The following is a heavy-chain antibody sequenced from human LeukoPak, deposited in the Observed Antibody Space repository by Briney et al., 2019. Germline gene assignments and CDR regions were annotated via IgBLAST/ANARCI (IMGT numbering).Heavy chain of an antibody. J-gene: IGHJ4*02. CDR3: ARGQAAAGLFDY. D-gene: IGHD6-13*01. Sequence: PGGSLRLSCAASGFTLSSNYMSWVRQAPGKGLEWVSVIYSGGSTYYADSVKGRFTISRDNSKNTLYLQMNSPRAEDTAVYYCARGQAAAGLFDYWGQGTLVTVSS. CDR1: GFTLSSNY. V-gene: IGHV3-53*01. CDR2: IYSGGST.